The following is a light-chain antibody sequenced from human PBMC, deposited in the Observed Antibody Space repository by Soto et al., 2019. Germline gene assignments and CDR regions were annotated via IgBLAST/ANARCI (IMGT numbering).Light chain of an antibody. V-gene: IGKV3-11*01. J-gene: IGKJ2*01. CDR2: DAS. CDR3: QQRSNWPPRYT. CDR1: QSVSSY. Sequence: EIVLTQSPATLSLSPGERATLSCRASQSVSSYLAWYQQKPGQAPRLLIYDASNRATGIPARFSGSESGTDFYLTISNLEAEDFTVYVGQQRSNWPPRYTFGQWIKLEIK.